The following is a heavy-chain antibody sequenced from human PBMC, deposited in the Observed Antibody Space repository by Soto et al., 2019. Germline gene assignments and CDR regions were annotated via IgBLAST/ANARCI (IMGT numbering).Heavy chain of an antibody. CDR3: ASYMGYYYGSGSSLGFDT. V-gene: IGHV4-30-4*01. Sequence: SETLSLTCTVSGGSISSGDYYWSWIRQPPGKGLEWIGYIYYSGSTYYNPSLKSRVTISVDTSKNQFSLKLSSVTAADTAVYYCASYMGYYYGSGSSLGFDTWGQGPLVTVSS. CDR1: GGSISSGDYY. J-gene: IGHJ5*02. CDR2: IYYSGST. D-gene: IGHD3-10*01.